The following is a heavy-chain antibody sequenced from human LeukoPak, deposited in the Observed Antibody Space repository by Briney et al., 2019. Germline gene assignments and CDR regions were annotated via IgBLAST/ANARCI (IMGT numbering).Heavy chain of an antibody. Sequence: SETLSLTCTVSGGSINSYYWSRIRRPPGKGLEWIGYIYYSGSTNYNPSLKSRVTISVDTSKNQFSLRLSSVTAADTAVYYCARVTGYMTEDYFDYWGQGTLITVSS. J-gene: IGHJ4*02. CDR3: ARVTGYMTEDYFDY. CDR2: IYYSGST. D-gene: IGHD6-13*01. CDR1: GGSINSYY. V-gene: IGHV4-59*01.